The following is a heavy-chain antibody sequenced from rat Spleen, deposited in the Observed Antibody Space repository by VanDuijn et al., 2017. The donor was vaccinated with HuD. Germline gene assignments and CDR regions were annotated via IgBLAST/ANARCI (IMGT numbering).Heavy chain of an antibody. CDR2: ISYEGSST. Sequence: EVQLVESGGGLVQPGRSLKLSCAASGFTFSNYYMAWVRQAPKKGLEWVASISYEGSSTYYGDSVKGRFTISRDNGKNILSLQMDSLRSEDTATYYCARGWFAYWGQGTLVTVSS. V-gene: IGHV5-22*01. J-gene: IGHJ3*01. CDR3: ARGWFAY. CDR1: GFTFSNYY.